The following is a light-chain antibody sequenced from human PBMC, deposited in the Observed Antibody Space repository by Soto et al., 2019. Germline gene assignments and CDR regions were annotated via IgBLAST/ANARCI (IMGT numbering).Light chain of an antibody. CDR3: QHYNSYSRT. CDR1: QNVKAY. Sequence: DIQMTQSPSTLSASVGDRVTITCRASQNVKAYLAWYQQKSGKAPNLLIYDASNLQSGVPSRFSGGGAGTEFTLTISNLQPDDFATYSCQHYNSYSRTFGQGTKVEI. V-gene: IGKV1-5*01. CDR2: DAS. J-gene: IGKJ1*01.